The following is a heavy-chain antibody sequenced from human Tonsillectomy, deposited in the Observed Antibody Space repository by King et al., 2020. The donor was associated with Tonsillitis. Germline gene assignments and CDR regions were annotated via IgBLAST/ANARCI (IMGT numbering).Heavy chain of an antibody. D-gene: IGHD2-2*01. CDR1: GYSFTNYW. Sequence: QLVQSGAEVKKPGESLKISCKGSGYSFTNYWIGWVRQMPGKGLEWKGIIYPGDSDTTYSPSFQGQGTISADKSISTAYLQWNSLKASGTAMYYCARLYGGYCGGTRCYRYFDYWGQGTLVTVSS. V-gene: IGHV5-51*01. J-gene: IGHJ4*02. CDR2: IYPGDSDT. CDR3: ARLYGGYCGGTRCYRYFDY.